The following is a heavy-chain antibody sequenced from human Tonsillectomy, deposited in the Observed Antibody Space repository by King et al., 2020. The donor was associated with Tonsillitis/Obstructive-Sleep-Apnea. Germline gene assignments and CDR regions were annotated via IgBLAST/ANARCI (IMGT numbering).Heavy chain of an antibody. Sequence: HVQLVQSGGGLVKPGGSLRLSCAASGFTFSDYYMYWLRQAPGKGLEWVSYISSSSTYTNYADSVKGRFTISRDNAENSLYLQMNSLRAEDTAVYYCARTLTTAYYGMDVWGQGTTVTGAS. J-gene: IGHJ6*01. CDR1: GFTFSDYY. CDR2: ISSSSTYT. D-gene: IGHD4-11*01. CDR3: ARTLTTAYYGMDV. V-gene: IGHV3-11*06.